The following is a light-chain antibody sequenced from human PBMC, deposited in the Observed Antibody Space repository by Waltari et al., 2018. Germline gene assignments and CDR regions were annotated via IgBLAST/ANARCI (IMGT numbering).Light chain of an antibody. J-gene: IGLJ2*01. V-gene: IGLV3-27*01. Sequence: SYELPQPSSVSVSPRQTARITCSRDVLPKKYARWVQQKPGQAPVLVIYTDTERPSGIPERFSGSSSGTTASLTISGAQVEDEADYYCYSAAGSNLRLFGGGTRLTVL. CDR1: VLPKKY. CDR3: YSAAGSNLRL. CDR2: TDT.